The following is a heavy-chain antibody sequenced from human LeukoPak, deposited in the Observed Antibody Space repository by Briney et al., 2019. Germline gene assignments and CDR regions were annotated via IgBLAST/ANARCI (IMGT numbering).Heavy chain of an antibody. J-gene: IGHJ5*02. Sequence: SETLSLTCTVSGGSISSSSYYWGWIRQPPGKGLEWIGSIEYSGSTYYNPSLKSRVTISVDTSKNQFSLKLSSVTAADTAVYYCARHSGSVRIVVVETEFDPWGQGTLVTVSS. CDR2: IEYSGST. V-gene: IGHV4-39*01. CDR1: GGSISSSSYY. D-gene: IGHD2-2*01. CDR3: ARHSGSVRIVVVETEFDP.